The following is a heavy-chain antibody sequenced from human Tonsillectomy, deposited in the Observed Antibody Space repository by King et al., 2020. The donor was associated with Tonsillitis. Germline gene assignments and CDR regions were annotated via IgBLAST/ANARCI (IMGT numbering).Heavy chain of an antibody. CDR1: GGSISSSSYN. CDR3: ARTNYYDYVWFDP. J-gene: IGHJ5*02. D-gene: IGHD3-16*01. CDR2: IYYSGTT. V-gene: IGHV4-39*07. Sequence: QLQESGPGLVKPSETLSLTCTVSGGSISSSSYNWGWIRQPPGKGLEWIGSIYYSGTTYYNPSLKSRVTISVATSKNQFSLKVSSVTAADTVVYYCARTNYYDYVWFDPWGQGTLVTVSS.